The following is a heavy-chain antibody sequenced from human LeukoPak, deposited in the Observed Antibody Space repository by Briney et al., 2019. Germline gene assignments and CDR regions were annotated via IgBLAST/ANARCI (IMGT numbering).Heavy chain of an antibody. D-gene: IGHD4-11*01. J-gene: IGHJ6*03. Sequence: ASVKVSCKASGYTFTSYDINWVRQATGQGLEWMGWMNPNSGNTGYAQKFQGRVTITRNTSISTAYMELSSLRSEDTAVYYCARGRRGTVTPPYYYYYYMDVWGKGTTVTVSS. V-gene: IGHV1-8*03. CDR3: ARGRRGTVTPPYYYYYYMDV. CDR1: GYTFTSYD. CDR2: MNPNSGNT.